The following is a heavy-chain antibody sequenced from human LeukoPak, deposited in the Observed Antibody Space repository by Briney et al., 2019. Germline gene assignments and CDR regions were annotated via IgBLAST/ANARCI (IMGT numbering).Heavy chain of an antibody. CDR3: ARGIAADHLDY. CDR2: IIPIFGTA. J-gene: IGHJ4*02. Sequence: GASVKVSCKASGGTFSSYAISWVRQAPGQGLEWMGGIIPIFGTANYAQKFQGRVTITADESTSTAYMELSSLRSEDTVVYYCARGIAADHLDYWGQGTLVTVSS. V-gene: IGHV1-69*13. D-gene: IGHD6-25*01. CDR1: GGTFSSYA.